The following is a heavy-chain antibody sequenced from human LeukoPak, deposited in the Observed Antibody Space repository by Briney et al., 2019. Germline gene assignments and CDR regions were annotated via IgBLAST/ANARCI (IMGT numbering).Heavy chain of an antibody. Sequence: PSETLSLTCTVSGGSISSYYWSWIRQPPGKGLEWIGYICYSGSTNYNPSLKSRVTISVDTSKNQFSLKLSSVTAADTAVYYCARVLDGDYEERVAFDIWGQGTMVTVSS. J-gene: IGHJ3*02. V-gene: IGHV4-59*01. CDR3: ARVLDGDYEERVAFDI. D-gene: IGHD4-17*01. CDR1: GGSISSYY. CDR2: ICYSGST.